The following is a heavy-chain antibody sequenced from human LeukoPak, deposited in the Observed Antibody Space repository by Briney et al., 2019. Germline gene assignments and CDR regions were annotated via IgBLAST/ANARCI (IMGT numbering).Heavy chain of an antibody. V-gene: IGHV3-53*01. CDR3: ARGSCSNIRCHDAFDI. CDR1: GFIVSGTY. CDR2: IYSGGDT. D-gene: IGHD2-2*01. J-gene: IGHJ3*02. Sequence: GGSLRLSCAASGFIVSGTYMTWVRQAPGKGLECVSIIYSGGDTYYTDSVKGRFSVSRVNSKNTLYLQMNSLRVDDTAVYYCARGSCSNIRCHDAFDIWGQGTMATVSS.